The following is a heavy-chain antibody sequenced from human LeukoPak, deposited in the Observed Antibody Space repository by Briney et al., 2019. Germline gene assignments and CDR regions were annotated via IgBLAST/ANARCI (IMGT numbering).Heavy chain of an antibody. CDR3: ARHIAAAGTDWFDP. CDR1: GFTFDDHG. J-gene: IGHJ5*02. V-gene: IGHV3-20*04. CDR2: INWNGASI. D-gene: IGHD6-13*01. Sequence: GGSLRLSGAASGFTFDDHGMSWVRPAPGKGLEWVSHINWNGASIGYADSVKGRFTISRDNAKTSLYLQMNSLRAEDTALYYCARHIAAAGTDWFDPWGQGSLVTVCS.